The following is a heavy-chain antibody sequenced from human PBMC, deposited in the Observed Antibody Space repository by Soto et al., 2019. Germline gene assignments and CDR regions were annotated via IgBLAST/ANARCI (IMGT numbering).Heavy chain of an antibody. CDR3: ARSYYYYSYYMDV. V-gene: IGHV4-34*01. J-gene: IGHJ6*03. Sequence: QVQLQQWGAGLLKPSETLSLTCAVYGGSFSGYYWSWIRQPPGKGLEWIGEINHSGSTNYNPSLKSRVTISVDTSKNQFSLKLSSVTAADTAVYYCARSYYYYSYYMDVWGKGTTVTVSS. CDR1: GGSFSGYY. CDR2: INHSGST.